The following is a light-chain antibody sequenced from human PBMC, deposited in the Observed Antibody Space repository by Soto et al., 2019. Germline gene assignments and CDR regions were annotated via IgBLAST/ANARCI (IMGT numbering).Light chain of an antibody. Sequence: QSALTQPPSASGSPGQPVTISCTGTSSDVGGYNYVSWYQQHPGKAPKLIIYEVTKRPSGVPDRFSGSKSGNTASLTVSGLLAEDEADYYCSSHAGIINVVFGGGTKVTVL. CDR2: EVT. V-gene: IGLV2-8*01. J-gene: IGLJ3*02. CDR1: SSDVGGYNY. CDR3: SSHAGIINVV.